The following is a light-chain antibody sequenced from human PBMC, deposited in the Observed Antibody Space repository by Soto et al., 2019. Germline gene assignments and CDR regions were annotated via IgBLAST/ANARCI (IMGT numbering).Light chain of an antibody. CDR1: QSISSW. CDR3: QQYDNPAIT. CDR2: DAS. Sequence: DIQMTQSPSTLSASVGDRVTITCRASQSISSWLAWYQQKPGKAPKLLIYDASNLETGVPSRFSGSGSGTDFTFTISSPQPEDIATYYCQQYDNPAITFGQGTRLEIK. V-gene: IGKV1-33*01. J-gene: IGKJ5*01.